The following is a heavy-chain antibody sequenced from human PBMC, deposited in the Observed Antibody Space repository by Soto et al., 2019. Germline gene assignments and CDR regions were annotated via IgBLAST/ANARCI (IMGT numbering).Heavy chain of an antibody. CDR1: GFTFSSFD. D-gene: IGHD3-10*01. CDR2: IGTLSDT. V-gene: IGHV3-13*01. J-gene: IGHJ5*02. CDR3: ARGRSFSYDSTPPPMFDP. Sequence: LRLSCAGSGFTFSSFDIHWVRQAPGKGLEWVSGIGTLSDTFYAASVQGRFTISRQNAKNSVYLQMNSLRAGDTAFYYCARGRSFSYDSTPPPMFDPWGQGTLVTVSS.